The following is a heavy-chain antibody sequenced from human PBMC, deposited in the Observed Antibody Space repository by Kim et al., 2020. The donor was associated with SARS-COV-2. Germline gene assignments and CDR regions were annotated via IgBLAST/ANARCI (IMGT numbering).Heavy chain of an antibody. D-gene: IGHD3-16*01. Sequence: GESLKISCEASGFTFTNYWIGWVRQMPGKGLEWMGIIFPSDSDTRYSPSFQGQVTISADKSINTAYLQWSSLKASDSALYFCARQDVTFFYDDDVFTYHPLGPDYWGQGTLISVSS. V-gene: IGHV5-51*01. J-gene: IGHJ4*02. CDR2: IFPSDSDT. CDR1: GFTFTNYW. CDR3: ARQDVTFFYDDDVFTYHPLGPDY.